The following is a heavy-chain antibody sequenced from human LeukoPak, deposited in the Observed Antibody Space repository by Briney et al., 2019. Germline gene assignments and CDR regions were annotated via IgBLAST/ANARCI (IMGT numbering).Heavy chain of an antibody. V-gene: IGHV3-21*01. D-gene: IGHD6-6*01. CDR2: ISSSSSYI. CDR1: GFTFSSYS. Sequence: GGSLRLSCAASGFTFSSYSMNWVRQAPEKGLEWVSSISSSSSYIYYADSVKGRFTISRDNAKNSLYLQMSSLRAEDTAVYYCASEYSSSSFYYGSDVWGQGTTVTVSS. J-gene: IGHJ6*02. CDR3: ASEYSSSSFYYGSDV.